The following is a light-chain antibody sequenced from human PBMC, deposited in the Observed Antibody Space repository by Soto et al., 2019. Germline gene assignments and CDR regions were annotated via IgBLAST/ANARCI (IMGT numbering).Light chain of an antibody. CDR2: EGS. CDR1: SSGGGNYNP. J-gene: IGLJ3*02. Sequence: QYALTQPASVSGSPGQSITISCTGTSSGGGNYNPVTWYQQHPGKAPKLMIYEGSKRPSGVSNRFSGSQSGNTASLSISGLQAEDEADYYCCSYAGTTTRVFGGGTQLTVL. CDR3: CSYAGTTTRV. V-gene: IGLV2-23*01.